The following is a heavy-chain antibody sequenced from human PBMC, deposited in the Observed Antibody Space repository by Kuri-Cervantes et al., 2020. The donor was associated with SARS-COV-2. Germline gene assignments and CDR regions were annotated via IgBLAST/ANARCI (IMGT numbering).Heavy chain of an antibody. J-gene: IGHJ4*02. Sequence: GGSLRLSCAASGFTFSSYAMHWVRQAPGKGLEWVAVISYDGSNTYYADSVKGRFTISRDNSKNTLYLQMNSLRAEDTAVYYCARVRNGSGWSSPDFDYWGQGTLVTVSS. CDR3: ARVRNGSGWSSPDFDY. D-gene: IGHD6-19*01. CDR1: GFTFSSYA. CDR2: ISYDGSNT. V-gene: IGHV3-30-3*01.